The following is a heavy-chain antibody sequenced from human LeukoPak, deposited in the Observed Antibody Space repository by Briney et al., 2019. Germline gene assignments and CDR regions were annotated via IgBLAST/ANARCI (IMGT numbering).Heavy chain of an antibody. CDR3: AKGRISGYDLPALDP. J-gene: IGHJ5*02. Sequence: PGGSLRLSCAASGFTFSSYGMHWVRQAPGKGLEWVAFIRYDGSNKYYADSVKGRFTISRDNSKNTLYLQMNSLRAEDTAVYYCAKGRISGYDLPALDPWGQGTLVTVSS. CDR2: IRYDGSNK. CDR1: GFTFSSYG. D-gene: IGHD5-12*01. V-gene: IGHV3-30*02.